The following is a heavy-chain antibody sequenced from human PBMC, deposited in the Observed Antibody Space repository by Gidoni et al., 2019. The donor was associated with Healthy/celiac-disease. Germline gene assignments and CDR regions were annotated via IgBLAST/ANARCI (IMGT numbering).Heavy chain of an antibody. J-gene: IGHJ2*01. CDR3: ARTPYDFWSGYRNWYFDL. V-gene: IGHV5-51*01. CDR1: GYSFTSYL. CDR2: IYPGDSYT. Sequence: EVQLVQSGAEVKKPGESLKISCKGSGYSFTSYLSGWVRQMPGKGLEWMGIIYPGDSYTRYSPSFQGQVTISADKSISTAYLQWSSLKASDTAMYYCARTPYDFWSGYRNWYFDLWGRGTLVTVSS. D-gene: IGHD3-3*01.